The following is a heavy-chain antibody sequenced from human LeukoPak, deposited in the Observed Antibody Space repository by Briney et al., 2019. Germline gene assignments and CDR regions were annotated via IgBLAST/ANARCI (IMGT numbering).Heavy chain of an antibody. CDR2: IYYNAST. CDR1: GGSISRYY. CDR3: ARHPRDGYNSPYFYYGVAV. V-gene: IGHV4-59*08. D-gene: IGHD5-24*01. J-gene: IGHJ6*02. Sequence: PSETLSLTCSLSGGSISRYYWSWIRQPPGKGLEWIGDIYYNASTNYNPSLKSRVTISVDTSKNQFSLKLSSVTAADTAVYYCARHPRDGYNSPYFYYGVAVWGHGTTVTVSS.